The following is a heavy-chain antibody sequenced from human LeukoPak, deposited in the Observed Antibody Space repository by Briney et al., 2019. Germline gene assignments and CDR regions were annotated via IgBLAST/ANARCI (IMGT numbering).Heavy chain of an antibody. V-gene: IGHV1-69*02. CDR1: GGTFSSST. CDR3: ARGGDWYFP. D-gene: IGHD2-21*02. J-gene: IGHJ5*02. Sequence: SVRVSCKASGGTFSSSTISWVRQAPGQGLEWMGKITPMIDIVHHAQKFQGRVTISADKSTSTAYMELRSLRSEDTAVYYCARGGDWYFPWGQGTLVTVSS. CDR2: ITPMIDIV.